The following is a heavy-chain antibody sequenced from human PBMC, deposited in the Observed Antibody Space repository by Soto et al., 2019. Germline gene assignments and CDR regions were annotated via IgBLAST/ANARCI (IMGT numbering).Heavy chain of an antibody. Sequence: QVQLVQSGAEVKNPGASVKVSCKASGYTFTSYGISWVRQAPGQGLEWMGWISAYNGNTNYAQKFQGRVTMTTDTSTSTAYMEMRSLTSDDTAMYYCARLIVADGIYNWLDPWGQGTLVTVSS. V-gene: IGHV1-18*01. CDR2: ISAYNGNT. CDR3: ARLIVADGIYNWLDP. D-gene: IGHD3-22*01. J-gene: IGHJ5*02. CDR1: GYTFTSYG.